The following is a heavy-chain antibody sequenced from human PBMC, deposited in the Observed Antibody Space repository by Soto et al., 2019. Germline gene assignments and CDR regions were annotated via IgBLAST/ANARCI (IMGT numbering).Heavy chain of an antibody. Sequence: QLQLQESGPGLVKPSETLSLTCTVSGGSISSSSYYWGWIRQPPGKGLEWIGSIYYSGSTYYNPSLKSGVTISVDTSKRQFSLKLSSVTAADTAVYYCARTSAALLDYGGNTYFEYRSQGTLVTVSS. J-gene: IGHJ4*02. CDR1: GGSISSSSYY. CDR2: IYYSGST. V-gene: IGHV4-39*01. D-gene: IGHD4-17*01. CDR3: ARTSAALLDYGGNTYFEY.